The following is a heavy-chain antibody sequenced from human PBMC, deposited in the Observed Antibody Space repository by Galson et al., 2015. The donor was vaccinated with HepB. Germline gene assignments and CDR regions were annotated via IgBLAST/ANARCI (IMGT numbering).Heavy chain of an antibody. D-gene: IGHD3-3*01. V-gene: IGHV3-30-3*01. CDR1: GFTFSSYA. CDR3: ARVMTYYDFWSGYPHPYYFDY. CDR2: ISYDGSNK. Sequence: SLRLSCAASGFTFSSYAMHWVRQAPGKGLEWVAVISYDGSNKYYADSVKGRFTISRDNSKNTLYLQMNSLRAEDTAVYYCARVMTYYDFWSGYPHPYYFDYWGQGTLVTVSS. J-gene: IGHJ4*02.